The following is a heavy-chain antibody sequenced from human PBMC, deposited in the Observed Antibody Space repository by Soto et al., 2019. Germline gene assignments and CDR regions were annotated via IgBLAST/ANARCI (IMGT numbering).Heavy chain of an antibody. CDR1: GGSISSSTYY. J-gene: IGHJ4*02. D-gene: IGHD6-19*01. V-gene: IGHV4-39*01. CDR3: ARIPASYSSGWYY. Sequence: PSETLSLTCTVSGGSISSSTYYWGWIRQPPGKGLEWIASIYYSGSTYYNPSLKSRVTISVDTSENQFSLKMSSVTAADTAVYYCARIPASYSSGWYYWGQGTLVTVS. CDR2: IYYSGST.